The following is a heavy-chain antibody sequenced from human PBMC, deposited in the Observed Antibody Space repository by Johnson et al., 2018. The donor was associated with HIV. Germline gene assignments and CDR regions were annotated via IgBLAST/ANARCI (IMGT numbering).Heavy chain of an antibody. Sequence: QVQLVESGGGLVQPGGSLRLSCAASGFTFSDYYMSWIRQAPGKGLEWVSYISGSGGAIYYADSVKGRFTISRDNAKNTLYLQMNYLTPEDTAMYYCAVGIQLWFASEGDAFDIWGQGTMVTVSS. J-gene: IGHJ3*02. CDR1: GFTFSDYY. D-gene: IGHD5-18*01. CDR3: AVGIQLWFASEGDAFDI. CDR2: ISGSGGAI. V-gene: IGHV3-11*04.